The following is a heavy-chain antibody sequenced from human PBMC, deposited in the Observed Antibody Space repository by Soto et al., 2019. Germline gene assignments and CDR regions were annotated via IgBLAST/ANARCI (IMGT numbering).Heavy chain of an antibody. J-gene: IGHJ4*02. CDR1: GGSISSGGYY. CDR3: AGDRDNGNYVDKSRFDY. Sequence: SETLSLTCTVSGGSISSGGYYWSWIRQHPGKGLEWIGYIYYSGRTYYNTSLKSRDTISVDTSKNQFSSKLSFVTDADTVFYSCAGDRDNGNYVDKSRFDYWGQGILVTVSS. CDR2: IYYSGRT. V-gene: IGHV4-31*03. D-gene: IGHD1-7*01.